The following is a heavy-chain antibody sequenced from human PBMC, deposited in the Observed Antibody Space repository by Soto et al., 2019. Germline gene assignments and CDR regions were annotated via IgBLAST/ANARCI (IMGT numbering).Heavy chain of an antibody. V-gene: IGHV1-2*04. J-gene: IGHJ4*02. CDR3: SRALRYCSSTSCYLGPIDY. CDR2: INPNSGGT. Sequence: ASVKVSCKASGYTFTGYYMHWVRQAPGQGLEWMGWINPNSGGTNYAQKFQGWVTMTRDTSISTAYMELSRLRSDDTAVYYCSRALRYCSSTSCYLGPIDYWGQGTLVTVSS. D-gene: IGHD2-2*01. CDR1: GYTFTGYY.